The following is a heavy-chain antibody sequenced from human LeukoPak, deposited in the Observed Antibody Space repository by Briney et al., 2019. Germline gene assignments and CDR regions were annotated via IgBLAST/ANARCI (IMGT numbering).Heavy chain of an antibody. D-gene: IGHD6-19*01. CDR1: GFTFSGYG. V-gene: IGHV3-33*01. CDR3: ARGLYKNGWYYFDY. J-gene: IGHJ4*02. Sequence: GGSLRLSCAASGFTFSGYGIHWVRRAPGKGLEWVAFLSYDGSNKFYADPVKGRYTISRDNSENTLHRQMNSLKDEDTAVYYCARGLYKNGWYYFDYWGQGTLVTVSS. CDR2: LSYDGSNK.